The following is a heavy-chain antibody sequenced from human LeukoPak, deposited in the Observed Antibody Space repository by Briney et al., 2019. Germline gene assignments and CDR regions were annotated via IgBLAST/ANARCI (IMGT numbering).Heavy chain of an antibody. Sequence: PGGSLTLSCAASGFTFSSYAMSWVRQAPGKGLEWVSFISGSGGSTSYVDSVKGRFTISRDNSKNTLYLQMNSLRAEDTAVYYCARDHKGYSYGYRRGYSDYYYMDVWGKGTTVTVSS. CDR1: GFTFSSYA. D-gene: IGHD5-18*01. CDR2: ISGSGGST. J-gene: IGHJ6*03. V-gene: IGHV3-23*01. CDR3: ARDHKGYSYGYRRGYSDYYYMDV.